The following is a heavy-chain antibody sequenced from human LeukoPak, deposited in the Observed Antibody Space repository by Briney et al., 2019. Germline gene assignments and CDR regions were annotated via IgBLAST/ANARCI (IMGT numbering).Heavy chain of an antibody. CDR2: IYYSGST. Sequence: SETLSLTCTVSGGSISSSSYYWGWIRQPPGKGLEWIGSIYYSGSTYYNPSLKSRVTISVDTSKNQFSLKLSSVTAADTAVYYCARGDSSGYYYAWFDPWGQGTLVTVSS. CDR1: GGSISSSSYY. D-gene: IGHD3-22*01. CDR3: ARGDSSGYYYAWFDP. V-gene: IGHV4-39*01. J-gene: IGHJ5*02.